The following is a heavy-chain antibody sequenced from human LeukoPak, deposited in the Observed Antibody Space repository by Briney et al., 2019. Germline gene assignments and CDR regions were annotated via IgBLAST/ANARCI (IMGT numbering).Heavy chain of an antibody. CDR3: ARLHDTSMGGD. Sequence: GGSLRLSCAASGFTFSSYSLSWVRQPPGKGLAWVSYISSNSRTIYYADSVKGRFTISRDNAKNSLYLQMNSLRDDDTAVYYCARLHDTSMGGDWGQGTLVTVPS. V-gene: IGHV3-48*02. CDR2: ISSNSRTI. CDR1: GFTFSSYS. J-gene: IGHJ4*02. D-gene: IGHD5-18*01.